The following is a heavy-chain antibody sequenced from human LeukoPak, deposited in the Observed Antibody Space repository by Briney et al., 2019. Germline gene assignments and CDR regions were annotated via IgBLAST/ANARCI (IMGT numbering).Heavy chain of an antibody. CDR3: ARGSPFYSGSYYTTTIYDY. J-gene: IGHJ4*02. CDR1: GGSFSGYY. D-gene: IGHD1-26*01. Sequence: SETLSLTCAVYGGSFSGYYWSWIRQPPGKGLEWIGEINRSGSTNYNPSLKSRVTISVDTSKNQFSLKLSSVTAADTAVYYCARGSPFYSGSYYTTTIYDYWGQGTLVTVCS. V-gene: IGHV4-34*01. CDR2: INRSGST.